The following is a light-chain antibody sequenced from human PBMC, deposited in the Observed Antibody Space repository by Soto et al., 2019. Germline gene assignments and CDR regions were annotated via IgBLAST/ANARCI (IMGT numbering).Light chain of an antibody. CDR2: EVS. V-gene: IGLV2-14*01. J-gene: IGLJ1*01. CDR3: GSYAGKNNYV. Sequence: QSALTQPASVSGSPGQSITISCTGTSSDVGAYDYVSWFQQHPGKATKLIIYEVSYRPSGVSSRFSGSKSGNRASLTISGLQDEDEDDYDCGSYAGKNNYVFGSGTKVTVL. CDR1: SSDVGAYDY.